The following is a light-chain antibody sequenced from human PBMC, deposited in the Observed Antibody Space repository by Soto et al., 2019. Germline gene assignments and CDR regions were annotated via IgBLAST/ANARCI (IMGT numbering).Light chain of an antibody. CDR1: NIESKS. CDR2: VDS. V-gene: IGLV3-21*02. J-gene: IGLJ1*01. CDR3: QVWDTISDHYV. Sequence: SYELTQPLSVSVAPGQTARITCGGNNIESKSVHWYQQRPGQAPVLVIYVDSDRPSGIPDRFSASTSGNTAALTISRVEAGDEADYYCQVWDTISDHYVFGSGTKLTVL.